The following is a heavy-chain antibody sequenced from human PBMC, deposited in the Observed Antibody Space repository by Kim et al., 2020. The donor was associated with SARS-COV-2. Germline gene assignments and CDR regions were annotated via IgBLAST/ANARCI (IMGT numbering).Heavy chain of an antibody. CDR3: ARNFNYYDSSGYYYARGYYFDY. CDR1: GFTFSSYS. D-gene: IGHD3-22*01. J-gene: IGHJ4*02. V-gene: IGHV3-48*02. CDR2: ISSSSSTI. Sequence: GGSLRLSCAASGFTFSSYSMNWVRQAPGKGLEWVSYISSSSSTIYYADSVKGRFTISRDNAKNSLYLQMNSLRDEDTAVYYCARNFNYYDSSGYYYARGYYFDYWGQGTLVTVSS.